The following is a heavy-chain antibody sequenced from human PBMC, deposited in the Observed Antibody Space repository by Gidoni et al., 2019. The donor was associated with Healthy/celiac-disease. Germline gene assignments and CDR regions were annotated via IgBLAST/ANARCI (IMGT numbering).Heavy chain of an antibody. CDR3: ARERADIVVVPAAHGMDV. J-gene: IGHJ6*02. Sequence: QVKLVQSGAEVKKPGASVTVSCKASGYTFTSYGISWVRQAPGQGLEWMGWISAYNGNTNYAQKLQGRVTMTTDTSTSTAYMELRSLRSDDTAVYYCARERADIVVVPAAHGMDVWGQGTTVTVSS. CDR1: GYTFTSYG. CDR2: ISAYNGNT. V-gene: IGHV1-18*01. D-gene: IGHD2-2*01.